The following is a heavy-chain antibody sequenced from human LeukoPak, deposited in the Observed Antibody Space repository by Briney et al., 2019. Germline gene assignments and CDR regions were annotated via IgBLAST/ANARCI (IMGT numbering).Heavy chain of an antibody. Sequence: GRSLRLSCAASGFTFSNYAMHWVRQAPGKGLEWVALISHDGSSEYYADSMKGRFTISRDNSKNTFYLQMNSLRAEDTAVYYCASRFERLSSFDYWGQGTLVTVSS. CDR1: GFTFSNYA. J-gene: IGHJ4*02. CDR2: ISHDGSSE. D-gene: IGHD3-3*01. CDR3: ASRFERLSSFDY. V-gene: IGHV3-30*03.